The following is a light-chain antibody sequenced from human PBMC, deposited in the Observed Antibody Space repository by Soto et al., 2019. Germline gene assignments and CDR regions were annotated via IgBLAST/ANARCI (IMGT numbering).Light chain of an antibody. CDR2: AAS. CDR1: QGISSY. Sequence: IQLTQSPSSLSASVGDRVTITCRASQGISSYLAWYQQKPGKAPKLLIYAASTLQSGVPSRFSGSGSGTDFTPTISSLQPEDFATYYCQQLNSYLSLTFGGGTKVEIK. V-gene: IGKV1-9*01. CDR3: QQLNSYLSLT. J-gene: IGKJ4*01.